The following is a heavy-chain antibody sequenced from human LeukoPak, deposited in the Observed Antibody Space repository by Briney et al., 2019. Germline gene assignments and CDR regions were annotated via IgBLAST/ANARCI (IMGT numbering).Heavy chain of an antibody. D-gene: IGHD3-3*01. CDR1: GLTFSNYY. J-gene: IGHJ4*02. CDR2: INQVGSEQ. Sequence: GGSLRLSCAVSGLTFSNYYMSWVRQAPGKGLEWVANINQVGSEQFYVDSVKGRFTISRDNAKNSLYLQMNSLRDEDAAVYYCVRDQFFSFDYWGQGTLVTVSS. V-gene: IGHV3-7*01. CDR3: VRDQFFSFDY.